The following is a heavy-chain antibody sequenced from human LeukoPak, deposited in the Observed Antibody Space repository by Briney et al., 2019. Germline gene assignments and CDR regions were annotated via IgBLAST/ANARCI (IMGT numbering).Heavy chain of an antibody. CDR3: AKRGGSYPYYYYGMDV. V-gene: IGHV3-11*01. J-gene: IGHJ6*02. Sequence: GGSLRLSCAASGFPFSDYYMSWIRQAPGKGLEWVSYITSGGSTMYYADSVKGRFTISRDNAKNSLFLQMNSLRAEDTAVYYCAKRGGSYPYYYYGMDVWGQGTTVTVSS. CDR2: ITSGGSTM. D-gene: IGHD1-26*01. CDR1: GFPFSDYY.